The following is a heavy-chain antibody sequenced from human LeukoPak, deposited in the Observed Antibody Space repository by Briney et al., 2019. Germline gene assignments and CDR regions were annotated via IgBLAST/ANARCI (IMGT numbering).Heavy chain of an antibody. CDR3: ARDRGNSGSYWTFDY. J-gene: IGHJ4*02. V-gene: IGHV3-74*01. CDR1: EFTFSSYR. CDR2: ISSDGGST. D-gene: IGHD1-26*01. Sequence: GGSLRLSCAASEFTFSSYRMHWVRQAPGKGLVWVSRISSDGGSTSYADSVKGRFTISRDDAKNTLYLQMNSLRAEDTAVCYCARDRGNSGSYWTFDYWGQGTLVTVSS.